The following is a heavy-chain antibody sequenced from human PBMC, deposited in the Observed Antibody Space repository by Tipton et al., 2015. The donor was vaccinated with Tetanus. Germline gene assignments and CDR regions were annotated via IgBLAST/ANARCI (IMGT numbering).Heavy chain of an antibody. V-gene: IGHV3-53*01. CDR1: GFTVSSNY. D-gene: IGHD1-26*01. CDR3: AREAPFSADAFDI. CDR2: IYSGGST. J-gene: IGHJ3*02. Sequence: SLRLSCAASGFTVSSNYMSWVRQAPGKGLEWVSVIYSGGSTYYADSVKGRFTISRDNSKNTLYLQMNSLRAEDTAVYYCAREAPFSADAFDIWGQGTMVTVPS.